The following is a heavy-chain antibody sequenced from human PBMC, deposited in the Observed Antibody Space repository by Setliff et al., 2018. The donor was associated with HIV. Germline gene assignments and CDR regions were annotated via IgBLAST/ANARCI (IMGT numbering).Heavy chain of an antibody. Sequence: PSETLSLTCTVSGGSISSSSYYWGWIRQPPGKGLEWIGTIYYSGNSFYNPSLKSRVTISVDTSKNQFSLKLRSVTAADTALYYCASPGGYCSSTSCHSFDYWCQGTLGTVSS. CDR1: GGSISSSSYY. CDR3: ASPGGYCSSTSCHSFDY. D-gene: IGHD2-2*01. J-gene: IGHJ4*02. CDR2: IYYSGNS. V-gene: IGHV4-39*01.